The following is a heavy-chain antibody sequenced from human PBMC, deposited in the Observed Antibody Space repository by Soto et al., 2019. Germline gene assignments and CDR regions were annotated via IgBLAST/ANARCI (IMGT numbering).Heavy chain of an antibody. CDR2: IWYDGSNQ. CDR3: VKDHCGGDCYSDPYFDY. V-gene: IGHV3-33*06. CDR1: GFIFTTYG. J-gene: IGHJ4*02. D-gene: IGHD2-21*02. Sequence: QVQLVESGGGVVQPERSLRLSCAASGFIFTTYGLHWVRQAPGKGLEWVAVIWYDGSNQYYADSVKGRFTISRDNSKNILYLEMNSVRVEDTAVYYCVKDHCGGDCYSDPYFDYWGQGTLVTVSS.